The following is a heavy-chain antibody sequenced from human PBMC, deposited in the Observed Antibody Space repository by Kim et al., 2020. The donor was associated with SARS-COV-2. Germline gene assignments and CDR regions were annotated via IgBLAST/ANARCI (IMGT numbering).Heavy chain of an antibody. D-gene: IGHD5-18*01. J-gene: IGHJ4*02. CDR2: RTDDGTKI. CDR1: GFIFSNSC. CDR3: TRGYTYRDY. Sequence: GGSLRLSCAASGFIFSNSCMRWVRQAQGEGLGGGSPRTDDGTKINNADSGKGRFTISRYNAKNTLYLQMNSLRDEDTAVYYCTRGYTYRDYWGQGTLVTVS. V-gene: IGHV3-74*01.